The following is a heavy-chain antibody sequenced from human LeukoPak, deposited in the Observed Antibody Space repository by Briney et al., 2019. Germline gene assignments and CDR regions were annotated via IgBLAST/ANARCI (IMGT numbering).Heavy chain of an antibody. D-gene: IGHD3-22*01. CDR3: ATRRHYYDSSRPGSAFDI. CDR1: GYSISSGYY. Sequence: SETLSLTCAVSGYSISSGYYWGWIRQPPGKGLEWIGSIYHIGSTYYNPSLKSRVTISVDTSKNQFSLKLSSVTAADTAVYYCATRRHYYDSSRPGSAFDIWGQGTMVTVSS. V-gene: IGHV4-38-2*01. J-gene: IGHJ3*02. CDR2: IYHIGST.